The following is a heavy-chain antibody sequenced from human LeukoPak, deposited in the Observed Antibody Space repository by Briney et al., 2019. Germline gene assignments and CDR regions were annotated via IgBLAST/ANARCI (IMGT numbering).Heavy chain of an antibody. J-gene: IGHJ4*02. V-gene: IGHV3-21*01. CDR1: GFTFSDYT. CDR2: ISSSNSYI. Sequence: GGSLRLSCAASGFTFSDYTMNWVRQAPEKGLEWVSSISSSNSYIYYADSVKGRFTISRDNAKNSLYLQMNSLRAEDTAVYYCARGSGSKITIFWDWGQGTLVTVSS. D-gene: IGHD3-9*01. CDR3: ARGSGSKITIFWD.